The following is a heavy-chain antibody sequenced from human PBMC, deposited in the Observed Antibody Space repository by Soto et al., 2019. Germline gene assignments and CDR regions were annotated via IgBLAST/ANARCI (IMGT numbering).Heavy chain of an antibody. V-gene: IGHV4-39*01. CDR3: ARCLSFPASGSSFVDYYYYYMDV. Sequence: QLQLQESGPGLVKPSDTLSLTCAVSGGFISGSSYYWGWIRQPPGKGLEWIGSMYSSGTTYYNPSLNSRVTISVDTSTNQFSLKLSSETAAYTAVYYCARCLSFPASGSSFVDYYYYYMDVWGKGTTVTVSS. CDR2: MYSSGTT. CDR1: GGFISGSSYY. J-gene: IGHJ6*03. D-gene: IGHD3-10*01.